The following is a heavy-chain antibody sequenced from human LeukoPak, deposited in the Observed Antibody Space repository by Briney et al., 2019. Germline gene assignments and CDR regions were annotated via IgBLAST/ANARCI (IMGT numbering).Heavy chain of an antibody. J-gene: IGHJ4*02. V-gene: IGHV3-53*04. CDR2: IYSGGST. CDR3: AREGTELWFGELFD. D-gene: IGHD3-10*01. CDR1: GFTVSSNY. Sequence: GVSLRLSCAASGFTVSSNYMSWVRQAPGKGLEWVSVIYSGGSTYYADSVKGRFTISRHNSKNTLYLQMNSLRAEDTAVYYCAREGTELWFGELFDWGQGTLVTVSS.